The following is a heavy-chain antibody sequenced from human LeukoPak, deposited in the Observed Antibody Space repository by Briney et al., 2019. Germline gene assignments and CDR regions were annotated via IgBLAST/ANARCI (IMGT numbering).Heavy chain of an antibody. CDR1: GYTFTSYD. CDR2: MNPNSGNT. Sequence: ASVEVSCKASGYTFTSYDINWVRQATGQGLEWMGWMNPNSGNTGYAQKFQGRVTMTRNTSISTAYMELSSLRSEDTAVYYCARVGYDYVWGSYRPDYWGQGTLVTVSS. D-gene: IGHD3-16*02. V-gene: IGHV1-8*01. J-gene: IGHJ4*02. CDR3: ARVGYDYVWGSYRPDY.